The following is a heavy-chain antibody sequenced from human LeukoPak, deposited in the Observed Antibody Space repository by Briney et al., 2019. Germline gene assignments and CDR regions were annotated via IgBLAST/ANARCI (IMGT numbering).Heavy chain of an antibody. CDR1: GYTFTGYY. D-gene: IGHD3-22*01. Sequence: ASVKVSCKASGYTFTGYYMHWVRQAPGQGLEWMGWINPNSGGTNYAQKFQGRVTMTRDTSISTAYMELSRLRSDDTAVYYCARLASLYVSSGYYWGDYWGQGTLVTVSS. J-gene: IGHJ4*02. CDR3: ARLASLYVSSGYYWGDY. CDR2: INPNSGGT. V-gene: IGHV1-2*02.